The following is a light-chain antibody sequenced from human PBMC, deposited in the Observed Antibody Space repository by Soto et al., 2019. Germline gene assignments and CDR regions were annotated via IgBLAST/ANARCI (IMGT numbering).Light chain of an antibody. J-gene: IGKJ4*01. CDR2: AAS. Sequence: DIQVTQSPSFLSASVGDRVTITCRASQDISSYLVWFQQKPGKAPKLLIHAASSLQRGVPSRFSGSGSGTQFTLTVTGLQPEDSATYYCQQLKSYPLTFGGRNKVDIK. CDR3: QQLKSYPLT. V-gene: IGKV1-9*01. CDR1: QDISSY.